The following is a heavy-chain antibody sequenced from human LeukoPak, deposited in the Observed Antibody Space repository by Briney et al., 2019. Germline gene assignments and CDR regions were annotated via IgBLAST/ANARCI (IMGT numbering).Heavy chain of an antibody. J-gene: IGHJ6*02. D-gene: IGHD6-13*01. Sequence: SETLSLTCTVSGGSISSGLYSWSWIRQPPGKGLEWIGYIYYSGSTNYNPSLKSRVTISVDTSKNQFSLKLSSVTAADTAVYYCAGSQQQLVRYYYYYGMDVWGQGTTVTVSS. CDR3: AGSQQQLVRYYYYYGMDV. V-gene: IGHV4-61*01. CDR1: GGSISSGLYS. CDR2: IYYSGST.